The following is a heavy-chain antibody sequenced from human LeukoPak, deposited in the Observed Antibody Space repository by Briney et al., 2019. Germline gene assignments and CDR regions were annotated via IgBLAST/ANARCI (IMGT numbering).Heavy chain of an antibody. V-gene: IGHV4-59*11. CDR2: IYYSGST. J-gene: IGHJ5*02. D-gene: IGHD6-19*01. CDR1: GGSISSHY. Sequence: SETLSLTCTVSGGSISSHYWSWIRQPPGKGLEWIGYIYYSGSTNYNPSLKSRVTISVDTSKNQFSLKLSSVTAADTAVYYCAGDGISSGWYGNWFDPWGQGTLVTVSS. CDR3: AGDGISSGWYGNWFDP.